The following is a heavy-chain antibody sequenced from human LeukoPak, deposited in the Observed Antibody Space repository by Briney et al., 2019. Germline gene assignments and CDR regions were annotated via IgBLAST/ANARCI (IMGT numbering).Heavy chain of an antibody. CDR1: GGSFSGYY. CDR2: INHSGST. V-gene: IGHV4-34*01. Sequence: PSETLSLTCAVYGGSFSGYYWSWIRQPPGKGLEWIGEINHSGSTNYNPSLKSRATISVDTSKNQFSLKLSSVTAADTAVYYCAKMSSSSWGQGTLVTVSS. CDR3: AKMSSSS. J-gene: IGHJ4*02. D-gene: IGHD6-13*01.